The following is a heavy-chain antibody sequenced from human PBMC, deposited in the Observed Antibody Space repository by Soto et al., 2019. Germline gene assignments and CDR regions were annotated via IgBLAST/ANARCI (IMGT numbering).Heavy chain of an antibody. Sequence: EVQLVESGGRFVKPGESLRLSCVASGSTFRNLWMAWVRQPPGKGLEWIGRIKSKHDGETTDYSAPVNGRFTISRDDSKDTLFLQLNSLRSDDTAVYSCTTDRPYTWGGVITTWGPGTRVTVSS. D-gene: IGHD3-16*02. CDR1: GSTFRNLW. V-gene: IGHV3-15*01. CDR3: TTDRPYTWGGVITT. J-gene: IGHJ3*01. CDR2: IKSKHDGETT.